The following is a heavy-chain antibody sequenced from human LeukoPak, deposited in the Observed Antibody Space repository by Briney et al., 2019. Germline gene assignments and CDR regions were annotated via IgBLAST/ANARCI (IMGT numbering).Heavy chain of an antibody. CDR3: TTLGYHLDS. D-gene: IGHD3-22*01. CDR1: GFDFSAYE. V-gene: IGHV3-48*03. CDR2: ISGTDRTT. Sequence: GDSLRLSCAASGFDFSAYEMNWVRQAPGKGLEWVSYISGTDRTTSYADSVRGGFTISRDNAKNSLYLQMNSLRAEDTALYYCTTLGYHLDSWGQGALVTVSS. J-gene: IGHJ4*02.